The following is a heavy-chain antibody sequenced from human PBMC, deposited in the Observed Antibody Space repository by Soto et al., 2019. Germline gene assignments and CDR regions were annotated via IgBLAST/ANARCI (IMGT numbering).Heavy chain of an antibody. CDR1: GFTFDDYA. V-gene: IGHV3-9*01. Sequence: GGSLRLSCAASGFTFDDYAMHWVRQAPGKGLEWVSGISWNSGSIGYADSVKGRFTISRDNAKNSLYLQMNSLRAEDTALYYCVVVAASRIDYWGQGTLVTVSS. CDR2: ISWNSGSI. J-gene: IGHJ4*02. D-gene: IGHD2-15*01. CDR3: VVVAASRIDY.